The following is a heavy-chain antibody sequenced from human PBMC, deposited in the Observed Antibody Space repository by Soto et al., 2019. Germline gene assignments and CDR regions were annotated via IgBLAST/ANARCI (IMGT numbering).Heavy chain of an antibody. CDR2: IYSGGST. D-gene: IGHD1-1*01. CDR3: ARVNTGTASGGDFDI. CDR1: GFTVSTNY. V-gene: IGHV3-66*01. J-gene: IGHJ3*02. Sequence: EEHLVESGGGLVQPGGSLRLSCAVSGFTVSTNYMAWVRQAPGKGLEWVSVIYSGGSTYYTDSVKGRFTISRDNSKNTLYLQMNSLRAEDTAVYYCARVNTGTASGGDFDIWGQGTMVTVSS.